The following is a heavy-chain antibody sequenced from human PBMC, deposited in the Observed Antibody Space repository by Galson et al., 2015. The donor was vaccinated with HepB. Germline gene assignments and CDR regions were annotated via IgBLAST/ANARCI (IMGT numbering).Heavy chain of an antibody. J-gene: IGHJ3*01. Sequence: SLRLSCAASGFTFRRSGMHWVRQTPGKGLEWVEVIWHDGSNQIYAKSVKGRFTVSRDNSKNTLYLQMNSLRGDDTAMYFCARGANWGSSHDAFDLWGRGTMVTVSS. D-gene: IGHD7-27*01. CDR1: GFTFRRSG. V-gene: IGHV3-33*01. CDR3: ARGANWGSSHDAFDL. CDR2: IWHDGSNQ.